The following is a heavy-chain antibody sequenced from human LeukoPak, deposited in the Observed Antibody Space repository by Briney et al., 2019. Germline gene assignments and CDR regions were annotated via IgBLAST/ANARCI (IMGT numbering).Heavy chain of an antibody. CDR1: GFTFSSYA. Sequence: GGSLRLSCAASGFTFSSYAMSWVRQAPGKGLEWVSAISGSGGSTYYADSVKGRFTISRDNSKNTLYLQMNSLKTEDTAVYYCTTDLTPYYYDSSGYYYNYWGQGTLVTVSS. D-gene: IGHD3-22*01. J-gene: IGHJ4*02. CDR3: TTDLTPYYYDSSGYYYNY. CDR2: ISGSGGST. V-gene: IGHV3-23*01.